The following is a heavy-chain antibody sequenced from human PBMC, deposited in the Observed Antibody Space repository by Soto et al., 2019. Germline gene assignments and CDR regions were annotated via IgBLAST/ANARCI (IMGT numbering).Heavy chain of an antibody. J-gene: IGHJ4*02. CDR2: IYSGGTT. CDR1: GFIVSTSY. V-gene: IGHV3-53*01. D-gene: IGHD1-26*01. Sequence: VQLVESGGGLIQPGGSLRLSCAASGFIVSTSYMTWVRQAPGKGLEWVSAIYSGGTTYHADSVKGRFIISRDNSKNTLYLQMNSLRAEDTAVYYCARLYSASYTSFDYWGQGTLVTVSS. CDR3: ARLYSASYTSFDY.